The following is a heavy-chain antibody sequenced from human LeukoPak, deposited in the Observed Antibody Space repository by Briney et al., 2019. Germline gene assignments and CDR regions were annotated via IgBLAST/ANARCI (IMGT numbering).Heavy chain of an antibody. Sequence: GGSLRLSCAASGFTFSSYWMSWVRQAPGKGLEWVANIKQDGSEKYYVDSVKGRFTISRDNAKNSLYLQMNSLRAEDTAVCYCARQGYSSGWLLLYFDYWGQGTLVTVS. D-gene: IGHD6-19*01. CDR2: IKQDGSEK. CDR1: GFTFSSYW. J-gene: IGHJ4*02. CDR3: ARQGYSSGWLLLYFDY. V-gene: IGHV3-7*01.